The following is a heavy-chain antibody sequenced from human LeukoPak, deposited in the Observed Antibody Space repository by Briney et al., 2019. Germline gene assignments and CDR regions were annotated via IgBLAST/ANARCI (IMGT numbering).Heavy chain of an antibody. Sequence: ASVKVSCKASGYTFTVYYMRWVRQAPGQGLEWMGWINPNSGSTNYAQRFQGRVTMTRDTCISTDYMELSRLRSDDTAVYYCARGPIGGATEPKYYFHFWGQGTLVSVSS. D-gene: IGHD1-26*01. CDR1: GYTFTVYY. CDR2: INPNSGST. V-gene: IGHV1-2*02. CDR3: ARGPIGGATEPKYYFHF. J-gene: IGHJ4*02.